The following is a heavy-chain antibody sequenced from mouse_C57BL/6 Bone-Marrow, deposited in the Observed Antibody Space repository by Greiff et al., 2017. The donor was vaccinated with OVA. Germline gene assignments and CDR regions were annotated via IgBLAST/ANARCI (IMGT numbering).Heavy chain of an antibody. CDR3: ARREGITAYFDY. V-gene: IGHV1-64*01. D-gene: IGHD1-3*01. J-gene: IGHJ2*01. CDR2: IHPNSGST. CDR1: GYTFTSYW. Sequence: QVQLQQPGAELVKPGASVKLSCKASGYTFTSYWMHWVKQRPGQGLEWIGMIHPNSGSTNYNEKFTSKATLTVDKSSSTAYMQLSSLTSEDSAVYYCARREGITAYFDYWGQGTTLTVSS.